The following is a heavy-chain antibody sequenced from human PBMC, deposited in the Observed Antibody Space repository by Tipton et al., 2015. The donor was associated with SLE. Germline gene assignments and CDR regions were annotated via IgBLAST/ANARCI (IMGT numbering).Heavy chain of an antibody. Sequence: TLSLTCTVSGDSISSYYWTWIRQPAGKGLEWIGRIYTSGSTNYNPSLKSRVTMSVDTSKNQFSLKLSSVTAADTAVYYCARGPNWNYFLDYWDQGTLVTVSS. CDR1: GDSISSYY. CDR2: IYTSGST. V-gene: IGHV4-4*07. D-gene: IGHD1-7*01. CDR3: ARGPNWNYFLDY. J-gene: IGHJ4*02.